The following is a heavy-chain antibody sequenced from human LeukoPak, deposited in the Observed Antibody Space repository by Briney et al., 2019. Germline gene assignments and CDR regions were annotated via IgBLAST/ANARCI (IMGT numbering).Heavy chain of an antibody. J-gene: IGHJ4*02. CDR3: AKDSPTYYYDSSGYYPN. Sequence: GGSLRLSCAASGFTFSSYAMSWVRQIPGKGLEWVSAISGSGGSTYYADSVKGRFTISRDNSKNTLYLQMNSLRAEDTAVYYCAKDSPTYYYDSSGYYPNWGQGTLVTVSS. D-gene: IGHD3-22*01. V-gene: IGHV3-23*01. CDR1: GFTFSSYA. CDR2: ISGSGGST.